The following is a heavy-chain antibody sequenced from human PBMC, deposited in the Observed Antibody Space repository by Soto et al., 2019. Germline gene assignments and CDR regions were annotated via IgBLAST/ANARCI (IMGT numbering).Heavy chain of an antibody. CDR2: ISGSGGST. D-gene: IGHD3-22*01. V-gene: IGHV3-23*01. J-gene: IGHJ6*02. CDR3: AKHYYDSSGPTDYYYGMDV. Sequence: PGGSLRLSCAASGFTFSSYAMSWVRQAPGKGLEWVSAISGSGGSTYYADSVKGRFTISRDNSKNTLYLQMNSLRAEDTAVYYCAKHYYDSSGPTDYYYGMDVWGQGTTVTVSS. CDR1: GFTFSSYA.